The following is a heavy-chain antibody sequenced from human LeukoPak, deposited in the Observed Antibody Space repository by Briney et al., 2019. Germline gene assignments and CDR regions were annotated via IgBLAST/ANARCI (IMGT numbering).Heavy chain of an antibody. D-gene: IGHD3-22*01. CDR2: ISSSGTTI. V-gene: IGHV3-48*03. CDR3: ARDSSDYSNGSGSH. CDR1: GFTLRCYA. J-gene: IGHJ1*01. Sequence: PGGSLRLSCADSGFTLRCYAMKWGRQAPGKGLEWVSHISSSGTTIYYADSVKGRFTISRDNAKNSLYLQMNSLRAEDTAVYYCARDSSDYSNGSGSHWGQGTLVTVSS.